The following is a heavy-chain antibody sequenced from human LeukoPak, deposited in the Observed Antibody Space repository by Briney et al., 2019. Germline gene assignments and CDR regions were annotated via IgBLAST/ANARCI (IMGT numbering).Heavy chain of an antibody. CDR1: GYNFSNCL. Sequence: GESLKISCEGSGYNFSNCLIGWVRQMPGKGLEWMGIIYPGDSDTRYSPSFQGQVTISADKSISTAYLQWSSLKASDTAMYYCARQGGSSSAGFDYWGQGTLVTVSS. D-gene: IGHD6-6*01. J-gene: IGHJ4*02. V-gene: IGHV5-51*01. CDR3: ARQGGSSSAGFDY. CDR2: IYPGDSDT.